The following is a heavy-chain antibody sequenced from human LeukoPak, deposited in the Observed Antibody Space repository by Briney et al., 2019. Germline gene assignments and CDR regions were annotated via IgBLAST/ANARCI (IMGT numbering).Heavy chain of an antibody. V-gene: IGHV3-74*01. CDR3: ARGKWLQYYFDY. CDR1: GLTFSSYW. J-gene: IGHJ4*02. D-gene: IGHD5-18*01. CDR2: INSDGSST. Sequence: GGSLRLSCAASGLTFSSYWMHWVRQAPGKGLVWVSRINSDGSSTSYADSVKGRFTISRGNAKNTLYLQMNSLRAEDTAVYYCARGKWLQYYFDYWGQGTLVTVSS.